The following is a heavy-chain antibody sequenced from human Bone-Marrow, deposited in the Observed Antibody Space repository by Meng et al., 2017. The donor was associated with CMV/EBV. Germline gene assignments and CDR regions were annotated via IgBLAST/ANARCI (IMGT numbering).Heavy chain of an antibody. Sequence: KASGYTFTSYAMHWVRQAPGQRLEWMGWINAGNGNTKYSQKFQGRVTITRDTSASTAYMELSSLRSEDMAVYYCARDLDYYDSSWFDPWGQGTLVTVSS. V-gene: IGHV1-3*01. CDR2: INAGNGNT. D-gene: IGHD3-22*01. J-gene: IGHJ5*02. CDR1: GYTFTSYA. CDR3: ARDLDYYDSSWFDP.